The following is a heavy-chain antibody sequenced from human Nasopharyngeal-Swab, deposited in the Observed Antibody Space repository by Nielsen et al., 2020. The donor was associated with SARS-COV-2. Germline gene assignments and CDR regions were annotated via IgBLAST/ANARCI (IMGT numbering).Heavy chain of an antibody. V-gene: IGHV3-74*01. CDR2: INTDGSNT. CDR3: SRGGMGTGLDY. Sequence: GGSLRLSCAASGFTFSWHWMHWVRQAPGKGLVRVSYINTDGSNTKYADSVKGRFTISRDNAKNTPYLQMNSLRAEDTAVYYCSRGGMGTGLDYWGQGILVTVSS. D-gene: IGHD1-14*01. J-gene: IGHJ4*02. CDR1: GFTFSWHW.